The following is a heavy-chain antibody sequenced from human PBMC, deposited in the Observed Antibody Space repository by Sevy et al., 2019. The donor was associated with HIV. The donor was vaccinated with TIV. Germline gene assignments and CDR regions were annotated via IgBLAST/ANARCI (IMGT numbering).Heavy chain of an antibody. V-gene: IGHV3-72*01. CDR3: SSKLDGPFDL. Sequence: GGSLRLSCAASGFSVSSNYMSWVRQAPGKGLEWVGRSRDKAHSYTTEYAASVNGRFTFSRDESKNSLYLQMNSLKTEDTAVYYCSSKLDGPFDLWGQGTLVTVSS. CDR1: GFSVSSNY. D-gene: IGHD2-8*01. J-gene: IGHJ4*02. CDR2: SRDKAHSYTT.